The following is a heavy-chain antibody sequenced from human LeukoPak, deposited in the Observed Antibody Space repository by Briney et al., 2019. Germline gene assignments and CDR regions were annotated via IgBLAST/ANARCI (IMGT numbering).Heavy chain of an antibody. CDR1: GGSISSYY. CDR3: ARHPTVSTTFFYGMDV. D-gene: IGHD5/OR15-5a*01. J-gene: IGHJ6*02. CDR2: IHYSGTT. V-gene: IGHV4-39*01. Sequence: SETLSLTCSVSGGSISSYYWGWIRQPPGKGLEWIGTIHYSGTTYYNLSLKSRVTISVDTSKNQLSLKLSSVTVVDTAVYYCARHPTVSTTFFYGMDVWGQGTTVTVSS.